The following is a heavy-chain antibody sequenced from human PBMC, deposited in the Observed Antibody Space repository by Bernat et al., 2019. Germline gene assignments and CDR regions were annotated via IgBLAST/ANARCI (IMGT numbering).Heavy chain of an antibody. CDR3: ARDDGTYFYY. Sequence: EVQLVETGGGLIQPGGSLRLSCAASGVTVSSNYMSWARQAPGKGLEWVSVIYKNGCTKYADSVKGRFTISRDNSKNTLYLQMNSLRAEDTAVYYCARDDGTYFYYWGQGTLVTVSS. CDR1: GVTVSSNY. J-gene: IGHJ4*02. CDR2: IYKNGCT. D-gene: IGHD1-26*01. V-gene: IGHV3-53*02.